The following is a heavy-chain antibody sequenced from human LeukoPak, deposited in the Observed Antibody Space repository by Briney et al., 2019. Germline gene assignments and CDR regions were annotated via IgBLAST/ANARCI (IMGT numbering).Heavy chain of an antibody. CDR1: GFTFTNAW. Sequence: PGGSLRLSCVASGFTFTNAWMTWVRQAPGKGLEWVGRIRSKTGGGTTDYAAPVKGRFTISRDDSKNTLYLQMNSLKTEDTAVYYCIANPNSGGDRWGQGTLVTVSS. V-gene: IGHV3-15*01. CDR3: IANPNSGGDR. J-gene: IGHJ5*02. D-gene: IGHD5-12*01. CDR2: IRSKTGGGTT.